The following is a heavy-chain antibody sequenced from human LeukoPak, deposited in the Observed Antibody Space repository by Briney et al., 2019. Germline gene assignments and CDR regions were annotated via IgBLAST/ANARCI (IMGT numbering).Heavy chain of an antibody. CDR2: IYYSGST. CDR1: GGSISSSSYY. J-gene: IGHJ4*02. Sequence: KTSETLSLTCTVSGGSISSSSYYWGWIRQPPGKGLEWIGSIYYSGSTNYNPSLKSRVTISVDTSKNQFSLRLSSVTAADTAVYYCARENYDILTAYDYWGQGTLVTVSS. D-gene: IGHD3-9*01. V-gene: IGHV4-39*07. CDR3: ARENYDILTAYDY.